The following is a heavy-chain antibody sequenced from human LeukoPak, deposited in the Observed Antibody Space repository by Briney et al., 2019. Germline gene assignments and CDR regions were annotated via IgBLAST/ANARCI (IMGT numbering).Heavy chain of an antibody. J-gene: IGHJ4*02. CDR2: ISYDGSNK. CDR1: GFTFSSYA. CDR3: ARDVWASTYYYDSSGPVDY. V-gene: IGHV3-30-3*01. D-gene: IGHD3-22*01. Sequence: PGGSLRLSCAASGFTFSSYATHWVRQAPGKGLEWVAVISYDGSNKYYADSVKGRFTISRDNSKNTLYLQMNSLRAEDTAVYYCARDVWASTYYYDSSGPVDYWGQGTLVTVSS.